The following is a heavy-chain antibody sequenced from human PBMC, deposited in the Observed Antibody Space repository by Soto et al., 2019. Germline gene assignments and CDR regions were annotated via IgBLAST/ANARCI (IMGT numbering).Heavy chain of an antibody. V-gene: IGHV3-23*01. Sequence: SCAASGVNFSSYAMNWVRQAPGKGLEWVSTISDTGGGTFYAGSVKGRFTISRDNSKNTLYLQMHSLRADDSAIYFCAVGRHKTSGSNTWFDPWGRGTLVT. J-gene: IGHJ5*02. D-gene: IGHD3-22*01. CDR1: GVNFSSYA. CDR2: ISDTGGGT. CDR3: AVGRHKTSGSNTWFDP.